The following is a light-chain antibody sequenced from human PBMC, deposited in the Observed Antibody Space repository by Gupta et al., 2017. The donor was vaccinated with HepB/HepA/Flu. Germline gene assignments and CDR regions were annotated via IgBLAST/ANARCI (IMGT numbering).Light chain of an antibody. Sequence: DMEMTQSPSSLSASVGDRVTITCRARQDISNSLAWYQQEPGKVPKLLIYAASTLQSGVPSRFSGSGSGTDFTLTISSLQPEDAATYYCQKENAAPWTFGQGTKVEIK. CDR3: QKENAAPWT. V-gene: IGKV1-27*01. CDR1: QDISNS. CDR2: AAS. J-gene: IGKJ1*01.